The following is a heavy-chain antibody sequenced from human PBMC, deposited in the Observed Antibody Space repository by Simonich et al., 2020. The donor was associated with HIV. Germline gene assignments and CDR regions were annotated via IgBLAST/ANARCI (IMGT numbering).Heavy chain of an antibody. D-gene: IGHD3-10*01. CDR1: GGSFSGYY. Sequence: QVQLQQWGAGLLKSSETLSLTCAVYGGSFSGYYWSWIRQPPGKGLGWLGEITYSRRTNHNPSLKSRGTISVDTSKSQFSLKLKSVTAADTAVYYCAREVGYYPPHLEENNAFDICVQGTMVTVSS. CDR3: AREVGYYPPHLEENNAFDI. CDR2: ITYSRRT. J-gene: IGHJ3*02. V-gene: IGHV4-34*01.